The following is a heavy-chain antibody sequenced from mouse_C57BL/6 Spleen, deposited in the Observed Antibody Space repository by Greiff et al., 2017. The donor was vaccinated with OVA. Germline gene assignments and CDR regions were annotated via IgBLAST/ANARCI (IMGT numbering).Heavy chain of an antibody. CDR1: GYTFTDYY. J-gene: IGHJ1*03. Sequence: EVQLQQSGPVLVKPGASVKMSCKASGYTFTDYYMNWVKQSHGKSLEWIGVINPYNGGTSYNQKFKGKATLTVDKSSSTAYMELNSLTSEDSAVYYCATYYSNYAYFDVWGTGTTVTVSS. CDR3: ATYYSNYAYFDV. CDR2: INPYNGGT. V-gene: IGHV1-19*01. D-gene: IGHD2-5*01.